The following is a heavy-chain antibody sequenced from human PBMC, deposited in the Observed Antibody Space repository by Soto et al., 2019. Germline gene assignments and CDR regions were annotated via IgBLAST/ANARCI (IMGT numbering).Heavy chain of an antibody. J-gene: IGHJ2*01. D-gene: IGHD3-22*01. CDR1: GYSFTSYW. Sequence: GESLKISCKGSGYSFTSYWIGWVRQMPGKGLEWMGIIYPGDSDTRYSPSFLGQVTISADKSISTAYLQWSSLKASDTAMYYCARLAPNYYDSSGYWYFDLWGRGTLVTVSS. CDR3: ARLAPNYYDSSGYWYFDL. CDR2: IYPGDSDT. V-gene: IGHV5-51*01.